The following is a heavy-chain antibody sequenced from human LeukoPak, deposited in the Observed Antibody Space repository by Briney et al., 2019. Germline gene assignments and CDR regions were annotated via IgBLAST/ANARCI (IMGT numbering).Heavy chain of an antibody. J-gene: IGHJ6*03. V-gene: IGHV1-69*05. Sequence: SVKVSCKASGGTFSSYAISWVRQAPRQGLEWMGGIIPIFGTANYAQKFQGRVTITTDESTSTAYMELSSLRSEDTAVYYCARDLPRDGYNRYYHYYYMDVWGKGTTVTVSS. D-gene: IGHD5-24*01. CDR3: ARDLPRDGYNRYYHYYYMDV. CDR1: GGTFSSYA. CDR2: IIPIFGTA.